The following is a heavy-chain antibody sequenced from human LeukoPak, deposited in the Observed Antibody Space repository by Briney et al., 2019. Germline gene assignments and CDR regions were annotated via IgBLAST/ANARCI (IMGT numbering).Heavy chain of an antibody. Sequence: PSETLSLTCGVSGGSISNTNWWTWFRQPPGKGLEWIGEVNLQGSTNYNPSLKSRVAISVDKSENHISLKLTSVTAADTAVYYCAREGGPYRPLDYSGQGTLVTAAS. CDR2: VNLQGST. J-gene: IGHJ4*02. V-gene: IGHV4-4*02. CDR1: GGSISNTNW. CDR3: AREGGPYRPLDY.